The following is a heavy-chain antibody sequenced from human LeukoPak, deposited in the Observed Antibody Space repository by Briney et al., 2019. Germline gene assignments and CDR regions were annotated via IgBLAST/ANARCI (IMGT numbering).Heavy chain of an antibody. D-gene: IGHD1-26*01. J-gene: IGHJ4*02. Sequence: GGSLRLSCAASGFTFSTYGMHWVRQAPGRGLEWVSSIGESGSYTYYADSVKGRFTVSRDNSESTLYLQMSSLRAEDTALYYCVKDVASGTYYDYWGQGTLVTVSS. CDR3: VKDVASGTYYDY. CDR2: IGESGSYT. V-gene: IGHV3-23*01. CDR1: GFTFSTYG.